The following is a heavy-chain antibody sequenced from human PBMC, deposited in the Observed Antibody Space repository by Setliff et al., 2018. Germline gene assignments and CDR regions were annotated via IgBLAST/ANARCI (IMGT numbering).Heavy chain of an antibody. CDR1: GFTFSDHY. D-gene: IGHD3-9*01. J-gene: IGHJ4*02. Sequence: KPGGSLRLSCAASGFTFSDHYMTWIRQAPGKGLEWVSYISSSGSTTLYADSVRGRFSISRDNIKNSLYLQMNSLRSEDTAVYYCAKDISRTGYYYFDYWGQGTLVTVSS. V-gene: IGHV3-11*01. CDR3: AKDISRTGYYYFDY. CDR2: ISSSGSTT.